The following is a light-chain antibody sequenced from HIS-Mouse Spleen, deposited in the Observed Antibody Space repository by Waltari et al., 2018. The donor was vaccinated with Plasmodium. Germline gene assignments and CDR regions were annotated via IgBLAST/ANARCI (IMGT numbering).Light chain of an antibody. CDR1: RSVSSSY. Sequence: EIVLTQSPGTLSLSPGKRAPLSSRASRSVSSSYLAWYQQKPGQAPRLLILGASSRATGIPDRFSGSGSGTDFTLTISRLEPEDFAVYYCQQYGSSPITFGQGTRLEIK. J-gene: IGKJ5*01. CDR2: GAS. V-gene: IGKV3-20*01. CDR3: QQYGSSPIT.